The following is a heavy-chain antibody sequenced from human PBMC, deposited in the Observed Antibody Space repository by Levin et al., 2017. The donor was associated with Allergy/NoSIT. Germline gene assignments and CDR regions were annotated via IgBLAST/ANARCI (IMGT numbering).Heavy chain of an antibody. CDR3: ARRGTRDYYYYMDV. CDR1: GYSFTSYW. V-gene: IGHV5-51*01. J-gene: IGHJ6*03. Sequence: GESLKISCQGSGYSFTSYWIGWVRQMPGKGLEWMGIIYPGDSDTRYSPSFQGQVTISADKSISTAFLQWGSLKASDTAIYYCARRGTRDYYYYMDVWGKGATVTVSS. D-gene: IGHD1-1*01. CDR2: IYPGDSDT.